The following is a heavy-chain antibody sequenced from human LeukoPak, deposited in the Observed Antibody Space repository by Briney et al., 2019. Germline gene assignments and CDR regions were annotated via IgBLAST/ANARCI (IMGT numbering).Heavy chain of an antibody. CDR3: ARGSHGEHDS. CDR2: IDRSGGST. J-gene: IGHJ5*01. CDR1: GFSFNIYA. D-gene: IGHD4-17*01. Sequence: GDPLRLSCAASGFSFNIYAMSWVRQAPGKGLEWVAAIDRSGGSTFYADSVKGRFTISKDNSKNTLYLQINSPRVDDTAIYYCARGSHGEHDSWGQGTLVTVSS. V-gene: IGHV3-23*01.